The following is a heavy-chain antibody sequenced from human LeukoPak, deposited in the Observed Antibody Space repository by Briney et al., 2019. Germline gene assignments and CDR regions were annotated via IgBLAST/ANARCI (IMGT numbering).Heavy chain of an antibody. Sequence: GGSLRLSCAASGLVFGKYAMAWVRQAPGKGLECVSIISDDSSFTYYLDSVKGRSTIFRDNSKNTLYLHMNSLKAEDTAVYYCAKVEYYYDSSGYYPYWGQGTLVTVSS. CDR1: GLVFGKYA. J-gene: IGHJ4*02. CDR2: ISDDSSFT. D-gene: IGHD3-22*01. CDR3: AKVEYYYDSSGYYPY. V-gene: IGHV3-23*01.